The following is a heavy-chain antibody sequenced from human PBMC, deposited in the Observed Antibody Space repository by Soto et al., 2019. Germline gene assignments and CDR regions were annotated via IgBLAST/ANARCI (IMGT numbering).Heavy chain of an antibody. Sequence: ASVKVSCKASGYTFTSYAMHWVRQAPGQRHEWMGWINPGNGNTNYSQKFQGRVTMTRDTSTSTVYMELSSLRSEDTAVYYCARSGETYYDFWSGYYEWGVVDYWGQGTLVTVSS. CDR1: GYTFTSYA. J-gene: IGHJ4*02. CDR3: ARSGETYYDFWSGYYEWGVVDY. CDR2: INPGNGNT. V-gene: IGHV1-3*01. D-gene: IGHD3-3*01.